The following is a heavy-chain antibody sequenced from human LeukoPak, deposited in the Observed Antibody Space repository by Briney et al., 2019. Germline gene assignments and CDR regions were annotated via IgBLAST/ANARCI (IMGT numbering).Heavy chain of an antibody. D-gene: IGHD4-23*01. CDR2: IIPILGIA. CDR1: GGTFSSYA. CDR3: ARGSSLSVVWDY. J-gene: IGHJ4*02. Sequence: SVKVSCKASGGTFSSYAISWVRQAPGQGLEWMGRIIPILGIANYAQKFRGRVTITADKSTSTAYMELSSLRSEDTAVYYCARGSSLSVVWDYWGQGTLVTVSS. V-gene: IGHV1-69*04.